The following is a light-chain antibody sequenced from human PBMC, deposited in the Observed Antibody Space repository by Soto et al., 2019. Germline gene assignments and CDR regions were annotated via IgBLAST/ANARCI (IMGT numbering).Light chain of an antibody. CDR3: QQYNNWPRT. CDR2: GAS. Sequence: EVVMTQSPATLSVSPGERATLSCRASQSVSSNLAWYQQKPGQAPRLLIYGASTRATGIPARFSGSGSGTEFTLTISSLQSEAFAVYYCQQYNNWPRTLGQGTKVDIK. V-gene: IGKV3-15*01. J-gene: IGKJ1*01. CDR1: QSVSSN.